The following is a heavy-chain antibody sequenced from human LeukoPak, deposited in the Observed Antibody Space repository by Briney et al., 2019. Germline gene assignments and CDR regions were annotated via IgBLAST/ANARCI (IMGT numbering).Heavy chain of an antibody. D-gene: IGHD1-26*01. V-gene: IGHV4-61*01. Sequence: SETLSLTCTVSGGSVSSGSYYWSWTRQPPGKGLEWIGYIYYSGSTNYNPSLKSRVTISVDTSKNQFSLKLSSVTAADTAVYYCALGFHDVWELWGQGTLVTVSS. J-gene: IGHJ1*01. CDR2: IYYSGST. CDR3: ALGFHDVWEL. CDR1: GGSVSSGSYY.